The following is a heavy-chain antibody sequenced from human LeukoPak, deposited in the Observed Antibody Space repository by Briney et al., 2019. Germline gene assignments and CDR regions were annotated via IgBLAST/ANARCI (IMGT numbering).Heavy chain of an antibody. Sequence: PGGSLRLSCTASGFTFNTYSMNWVRQAPGKGLEWVSYISSSSSTIYYADSVKGRFTISRDNAKNSLYLQMNSLRAEDTAVYYCARVRSITMVRGVSSHIIDYWGQGTLVTVSS. CDR1: GFTFNTYS. D-gene: IGHD3-10*01. V-gene: IGHV3-48*04. CDR3: ARVRSITMVRGVSSHIIDY. CDR2: ISSSSSTI. J-gene: IGHJ4*02.